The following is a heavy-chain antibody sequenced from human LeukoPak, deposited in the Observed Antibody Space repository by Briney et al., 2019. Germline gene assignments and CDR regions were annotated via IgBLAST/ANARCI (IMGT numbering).Heavy chain of an antibody. Sequence: PGGSLRLSCAASGFTFSSYSMIWVRQAPGKGLERVSYISISSSSMYYADSMKGRITISRDNAKNSLYLQMNSLRAEDTAVYYCARDLSYYDSSGYYYLDYWGQGTLVTVSS. CDR1: GFTFSSYS. CDR3: ARDLSYYDSSGYYYLDY. D-gene: IGHD3-22*01. V-gene: IGHV3-21*01. J-gene: IGHJ4*02. CDR2: ISISSSSM.